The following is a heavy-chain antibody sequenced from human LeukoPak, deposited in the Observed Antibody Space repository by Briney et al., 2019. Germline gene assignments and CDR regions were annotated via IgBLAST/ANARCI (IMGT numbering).Heavy chain of an antibody. CDR1: GFTFXXYG. Sequence: SLRLSCAASGFTFXXYGMHWVRQAPGKGLEWVAVIWYDGSNKYYADSVKGRFTISRDNSKNTLYLQMNSLRAEDTAVYYCARDLLPIVVVPAAMDVWGQGTTVTVSS. CDR2: IWYDGSNK. D-gene: IGHD2-2*01. J-gene: IGHJ6*02. CDR3: ARDLLPIVVVPAAMDV. V-gene: IGHV3-33*01.